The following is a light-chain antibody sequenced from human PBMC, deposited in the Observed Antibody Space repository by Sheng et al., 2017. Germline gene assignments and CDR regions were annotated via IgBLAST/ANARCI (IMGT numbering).Light chain of an antibody. CDR2: EVH. Sequence: QTALTQPASMSGSPGQSITLSCSGPSRDFERHELVSWYQQHPGKAPKLLIYEVHKRPSGVSSRFSGSKSGDTASLTISGLQPDDEAVFYCCSLTYGSAWVFGGGTRLTVL. J-gene: IGLJ3*02. V-gene: IGLV2-23*02. CDR1: SRDFERHEL. CDR3: CSLTYGSAWV.